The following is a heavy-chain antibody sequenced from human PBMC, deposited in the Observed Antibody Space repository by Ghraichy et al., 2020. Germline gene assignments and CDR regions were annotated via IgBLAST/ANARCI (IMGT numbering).Heavy chain of an antibody. CDR2: ISAYNGNT. D-gene: IGHD2-2*02. Sequence: ASVKVSCKASGYTFTSYGISWVRQAPGQGLEWMGWISAYNGNTNYAQKLQGRVTMTTDTSTSTAYMELRSLRSDDTAVYYCAKFGGYCSSTSCYKKERVGDYYYYGMDVWGQGTTVTVSS. CDR3: AKFGGYCSSTSCYKKERVGDYYYYGMDV. V-gene: IGHV1-18*01. J-gene: IGHJ6*02. CDR1: GYTFTSYG.